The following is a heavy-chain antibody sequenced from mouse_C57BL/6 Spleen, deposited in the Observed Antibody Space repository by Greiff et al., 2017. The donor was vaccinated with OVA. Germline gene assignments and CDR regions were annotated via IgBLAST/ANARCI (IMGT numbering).Heavy chain of an antibody. CDR1: GYTFTDYY. Sequence: VQLQQSGPVLVKPGASVKMSCKASGYTFTDYYMNWVKQSHGKSLEWIGVINPYNGGTSYNQKFKGKATLTVDKSSSTAYMELNSLTSEDSAVYYCATYGSSSYYAMDYWGQGTSVTVSS. J-gene: IGHJ4*01. CDR2: INPYNGGT. V-gene: IGHV1-19*01. CDR3: ATYGSSSYYAMDY. D-gene: IGHD1-1*01.